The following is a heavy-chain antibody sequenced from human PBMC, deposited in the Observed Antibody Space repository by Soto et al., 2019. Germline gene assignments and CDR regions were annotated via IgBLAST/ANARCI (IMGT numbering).Heavy chain of an antibody. V-gene: IGHV4-31*03. CDR2: IYYSGST. D-gene: IGHD6-13*01. CDR3: ASSPEQIAAAFN. Sequence: QVQLQESGPGLVKPSQTLSLTCTVSGGSISSGGYYWSWIRQHPGKGLEWIGYIYYSGSTYYNPSRKSRVTISVDTSKNQFSLKLSSVTAAETAVYYCASSPEQIAAAFNWGQGTLVTVSS. CDR1: GGSISSGGYY. J-gene: IGHJ4*02.